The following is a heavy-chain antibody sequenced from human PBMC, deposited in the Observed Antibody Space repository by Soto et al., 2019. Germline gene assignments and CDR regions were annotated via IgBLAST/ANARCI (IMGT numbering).Heavy chain of an antibody. D-gene: IGHD3-10*01. J-gene: IGHJ6*02. CDR2: IYYSGST. CDR3: ARSPNYYYYGFDV. Sequence: SETLSLTCTVSGGSVISGDYFWIWLRQSPGKRLEWIAYIYYSGSTNYNPSLESRATISVDTSKSQVSLTLTSMTAADAALYYCARSPNYYYYGFDVWGQGTAVTVSS. V-gene: IGHV4-61*08. CDR1: GGSVISGDYF.